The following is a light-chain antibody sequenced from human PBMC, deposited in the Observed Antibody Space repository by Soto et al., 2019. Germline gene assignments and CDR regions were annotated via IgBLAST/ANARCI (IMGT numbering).Light chain of an antibody. Sequence: DIQMPQSPSSLSASVGDRVTITCRASQDINIYLAWYQQKPGKVPKLLMYAASTLQVGVPSRFSGSGSGTDFTLTISSLQPEDVAIYYCQKYNSAPLTFGQGTRLEIK. CDR1: QDINIY. V-gene: IGKV1-27*01. CDR3: QKYNSAPLT. J-gene: IGKJ5*01. CDR2: AAS.